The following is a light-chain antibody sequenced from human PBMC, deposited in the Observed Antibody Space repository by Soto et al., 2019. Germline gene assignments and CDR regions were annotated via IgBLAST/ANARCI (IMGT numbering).Light chain of an antibody. J-gene: IGKJ2*01. CDR1: QRVSSSF. CDR3: QQFSPSPRMYT. V-gene: IGKV3-20*01. Sequence: IVLTQSPGTLSLSPGERATLSCRASQRVSSSFLAWYQQKLGQAPRLLIYGAFDRAAGIPDRFGGSGSGTVYTLTISRLELEDAALYFCQQFSPSPRMYTFGQGTKLEIK. CDR2: GAF.